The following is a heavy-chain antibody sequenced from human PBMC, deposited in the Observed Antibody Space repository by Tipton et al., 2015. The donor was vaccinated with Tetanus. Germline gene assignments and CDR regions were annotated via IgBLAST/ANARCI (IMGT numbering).Heavy chain of an antibody. CDR2: IYDSGNT. CDR3: GRVMGGATVDP. Sequence: TLSLTCTVSGDSIRGGGYYWTWIRQHPGKGLEWIGYIYDSGNTYYNPSLKSRLSISVDTSKNQFSLKVTSVTAADTAVYYCGRVMGGATVDPWGQGTQITVSS. J-gene: IGHJ5*02. D-gene: IGHD1-26*01. V-gene: IGHV4-31*03. CDR1: GDSIRGGGYY.